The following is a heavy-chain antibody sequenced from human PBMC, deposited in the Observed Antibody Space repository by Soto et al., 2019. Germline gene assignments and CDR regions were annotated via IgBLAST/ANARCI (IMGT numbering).Heavy chain of an antibody. Sequence: PVGSLRLSCASSVFTFSSYSMNCVRHSPGKWLEWVSSISSSSSYIYYADSVKGRFTISRDNAKNSLYLQMNSLRAEDTAVYYCARDKAFTWYYYDRAPWLDPRGQGNLVTVYS. D-gene: IGHD3-22*01. CDR2: ISSSSSYI. V-gene: IGHV3-21*01. J-gene: IGHJ5*02. CDR1: VFTFSSYS. CDR3: ARDKAFTWYYYDRAPWLDP.